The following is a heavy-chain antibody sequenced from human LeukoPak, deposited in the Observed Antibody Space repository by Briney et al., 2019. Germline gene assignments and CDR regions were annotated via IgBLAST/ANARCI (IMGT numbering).Heavy chain of an antibody. CDR1: GGSISSYH. CDR2: TYYSGST. CDR3: AGKPYGSRSFDY. D-gene: IGHD4-17*01. Sequence: PSETLSLTCTVSGGSISSYHWTWIRQPPGKGLEWIGYTYYSGSTNYNPSLKSRVTISVDTSKNQFSLKLSSVTAADTAVYSCAGKPYGSRSFDYWGQGTLVTVSS. J-gene: IGHJ4*02. V-gene: IGHV4-59*01.